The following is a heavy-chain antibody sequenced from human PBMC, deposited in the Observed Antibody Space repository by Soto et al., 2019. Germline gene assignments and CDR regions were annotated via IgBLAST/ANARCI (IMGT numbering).Heavy chain of an antibody. CDR3: ARLGLAAAGTR. CDR1: GGFLNDHY. J-gene: IGHJ4*02. D-gene: IGHD6-13*01. Sequence: PSETLSLTCTVYGGFLNDHYWIWIRQPPGKGLEWIGEINHRGHTKYDPSLNSRVTISADTSKNQFSVNLSSVTAADTAVYYCARLGLAAAGTRWGQGTLVTVSS. V-gene: IGHV4-34*01. CDR2: INHRGHT.